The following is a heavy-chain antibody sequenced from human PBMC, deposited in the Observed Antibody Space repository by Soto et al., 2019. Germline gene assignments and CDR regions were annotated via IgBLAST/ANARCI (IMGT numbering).Heavy chain of an antibody. V-gene: IGHV4-61*01. CDR3: ARDSHCSSTSCYRRYYYGMDV. J-gene: IGHJ6*01. CDR1: GGSVSSGIYY. Sequence: SETLSLTCTVSGGSVSSGIYYWSWIRQPPGKGLEWIGYIYYSGITNYNPSLKSRVTISVDASKNQFSLKLSSVTAADTAVYYCARDSHCSSTSCYRRYYYGMDVW. D-gene: IGHD2-2*02. CDR2: IYYSGIT.